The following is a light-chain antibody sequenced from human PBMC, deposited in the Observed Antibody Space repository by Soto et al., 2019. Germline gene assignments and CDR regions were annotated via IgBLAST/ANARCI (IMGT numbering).Light chain of an antibody. CDR3: QQRSNWPPVIT. V-gene: IGKV3-11*01. Sequence: EIVLTQSPATLSLSPGERATLSCRASQSFSSYLAWYQQKPGQAPRLLIYDESKRATGTPARFSGRGSGTDFTLTISSREPEDFAFYSCQQRSNWPPVITFGQGTRLEIK. CDR1: QSFSSY. J-gene: IGKJ5*01. CDR2: DES.